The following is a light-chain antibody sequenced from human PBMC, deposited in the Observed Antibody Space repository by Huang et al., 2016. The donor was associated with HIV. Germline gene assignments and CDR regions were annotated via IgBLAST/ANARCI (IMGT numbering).Light chain of an antibody. Sequence: DIQMTQSSSTLSASVGDRVTIACRAIQSISTWLAWYQQKPGRAPNLLIYEASTLESGVPSRFSGGGSGTDFTLTISSLQPDDFATYYCQQYNSFPWTFGQGTKVEV. CDR3: QQYNSFPWT. CDR1: QSISTW. J-gene: IGKJ1*01. V-gene: IGKV1-5*03. CDR2: EAS.